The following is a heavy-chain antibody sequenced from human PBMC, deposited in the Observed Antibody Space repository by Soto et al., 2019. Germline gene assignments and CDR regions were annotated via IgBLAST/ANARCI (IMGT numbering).Heavy chain of an antibody. CDR3: AREAASDPSFSYHYMDV. V-gene: IGHV1-8*01. D-gene: IGHD2-15*01. J-gene: IGHJ6*03. CDR2: MNPDSGNT. Sequence: QEQLVQSGAEVKKPGAPVKVSCKASGYTFSTYNINWVRQASGQGLEWLGWMNPDSGNTGYAEKFQGRVTMTRNSSISTAYMALRGLRSEDTAVYYCAREAASDPSFSYHYMDVWGKGTTVTVSS. CDR1: GYTFSTYN.